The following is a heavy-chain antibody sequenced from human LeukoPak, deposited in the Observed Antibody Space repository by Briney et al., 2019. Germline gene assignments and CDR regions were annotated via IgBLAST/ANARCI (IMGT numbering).Heavy chain of an antibody. Sequence: GGSLRLSCAASGFTFNDYAMNWVRQAPGKGLEWVSYIISSGATTYYADSVKGRFTISRDNARNSLFLQMNSLRDEDTAVYFCARGGGSGTHSGDYWGHGTLVTVSS. J-gene: IGHJ4*01. CDR3: ARGGGSGTHSGDY. V-gene: IGHV3-48*02. CDR2: IISSGATT. CDR1: GFTFNDYA. D-gene: IGHD1-26*01.